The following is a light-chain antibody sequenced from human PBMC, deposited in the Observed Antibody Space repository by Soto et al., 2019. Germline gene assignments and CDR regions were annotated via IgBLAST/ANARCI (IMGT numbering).Light chain of an antibody. V-gene: IGKV3-11*01. Sequence: EIVLTQSPATLSLSPGERATLSCRASQSVSSYLAWYQQKPGQAPRPLIYDASNRATGIPARFSGSGSGTDFTLTISSLEPEDFAVYYCQQRSNWPLTFGGGTKVEI. CDR3: QQRSNWPLT. CDR1: QSVSSY. CDR2: DAS. J-gene: IGKJ4*01.